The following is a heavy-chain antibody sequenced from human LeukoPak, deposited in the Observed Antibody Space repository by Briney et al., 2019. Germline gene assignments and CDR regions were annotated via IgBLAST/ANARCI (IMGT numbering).Heavy chain of an antibody. V-gene: IGHV1-2*02. J-gene: IGHJ4*02. CDR2: INPNSGGT. D-gene: IGHD1-1*01. Sequence: ASVKVSCKASGYTLTGYYMHWVRQAPGQGLEWRGWINPNSGGTNYAQKFQGRVTMTKDTSISTAYMELSRLRSDDTAVYYCARVATGTTLGFDYWGQGTLVTVSS. CDR3: ARVATGTTLGFDY. CDR1: GYTLTGYY.